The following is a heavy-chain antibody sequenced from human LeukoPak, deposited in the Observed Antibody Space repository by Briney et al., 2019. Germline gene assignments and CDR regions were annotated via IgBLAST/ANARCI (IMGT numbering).Heavy chain of an antibody. CDR3: AREVAASSWSY. Sequence: SETLSLTCTVYSGSISSGSYYWGWIRQPPGKGLKWVGSIYYSGSTYYNPSLKSRVTISVDTSKKQFSLKLNSVTAADTAVYYCAREVAASSWSYWGQGTLVTVSS. CDR2: IYYSGST. D-gene: IGHD6-13*01. V-gene: IGHV4-39*01. J-gene: IGHJ4*02. CDR1: SGSISSGSYY.